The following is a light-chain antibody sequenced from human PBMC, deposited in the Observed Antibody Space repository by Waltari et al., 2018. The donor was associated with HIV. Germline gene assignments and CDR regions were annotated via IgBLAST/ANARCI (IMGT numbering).Light chain of an antibody. CDR3: QESFS. J-gene: IGKJ3*01. CDR1: QSISNN. Sequence: DMQMTQSPSSLSASVGDRVTITCRGSQSISNNLNWYQQKLEKAPKLLIYSASILESGVPARFSGSGSGTDFTLTISSLQPEDFATYYCQESFSFGPGTKVDIK. V-gene: IGKV1-39*01. CDR2: SAS.